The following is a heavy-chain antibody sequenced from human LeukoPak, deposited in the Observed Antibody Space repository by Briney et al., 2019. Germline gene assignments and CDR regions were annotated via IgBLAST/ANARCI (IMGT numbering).Heavy chain of an antibody. Sequence: SVKVSCKASGFTFTSSAMQWVRQARGQRLEWIGWIVVGSGNTNYAQKFQERVTITRDMSTSTAYMELSSLRSEDTAVYYCATVLTYYYDSSRLRYWGQGTLVTVSS. CDR1: GFTFTSSA. CDR2: IVVGSGNT. D-gene: IGHD3-22*01. CDR3: ATVLTYYYDSSRLRY. V-gene: IGHV1-58*02. J-gene: IGHJ4*02.